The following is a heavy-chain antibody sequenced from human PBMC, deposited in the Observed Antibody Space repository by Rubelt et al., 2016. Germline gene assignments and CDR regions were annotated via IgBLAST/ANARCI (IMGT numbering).Heavy chain of an antibody. CDR1: GGTFSSYA. V-gene: IGHV1-69*06. Sequence: GAEVKKPGSSVKVSCKASGGTFSSYAISWVRQAPGQGLEWMGGIIPIFGTANYAQKFQGRVTITADKSTSTAYMELSSLRSEDTAVYYCARDGAETSIAAAGNRAFDIWGQGTMVTVSS. CDR2: IIPIFGTA. J-gene: IGHJ3*02. D-gene: IGHD6-13*01. CDR3: ARDGAETSIAAAGNRAFDI.